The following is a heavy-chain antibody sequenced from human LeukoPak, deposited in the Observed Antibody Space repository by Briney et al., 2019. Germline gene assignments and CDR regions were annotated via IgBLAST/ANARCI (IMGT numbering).Heavy chain of an antibody. D-gene: IGHD2-15*01. V-gene: IGHV4-59*08. Sequence: SETLSLTCTVSGGSISSYYWSWIRQPPGKGLEWIGYIYYSGSTNYNPSLRSRVTISVDTSKNQFSLKLSSVTAADTAVYYCARRGQDNFDYWGQGTLVTVSS. CDR2: IYYSGST. CDR3: ARRGQDNFDY. J-gene: IGHJ4*02. CDR1: GGSISSYY.